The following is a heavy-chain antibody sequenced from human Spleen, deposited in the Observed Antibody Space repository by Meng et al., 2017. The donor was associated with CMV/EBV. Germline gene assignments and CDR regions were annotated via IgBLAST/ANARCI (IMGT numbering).Heavy chain of an antibody. V-gene: IGHV3-30*02. D-gene: IGHD4-17*01. Sequence: GGSLRLSCAVSGFTFSSFAMHWVRQAPGKGLEWVALIRYDGSNKYYADSVKGRFTISRDNSKNALYLQMNSLRAEDTAVYYCAKDRSVTHFDYWGQGALVTVSS. CDR1: GFTFSSFA. CDR3: AKDRSVTHFDY. CDR2: IRYDGSNK. J-gene: IGHJ4*02.